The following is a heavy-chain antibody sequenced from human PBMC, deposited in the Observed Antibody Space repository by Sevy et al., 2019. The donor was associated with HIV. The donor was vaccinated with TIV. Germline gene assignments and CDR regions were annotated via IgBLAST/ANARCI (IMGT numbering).Heavy chain of an antibody. V-gene: IGHV1-69*13. CDR2: IIPIFGTA. CDR3: ARERIPSDYDDSSCSYPNYYYYGMDV. Sequence: ASVKVSCKASGGTFSSYAISWVRQAPGQGLEWMGGIIPIFGTANYAQKFQGRVTITADESTSTAYMELSSLRSEDTAVYYCARERIPSDYDDSSCSYPNYYYYGMDVWGQGTTVTVSS. CDR1: GGTFSSYA. D-gene: IGHD3-22*01. J-gene: IGHJ6*02.